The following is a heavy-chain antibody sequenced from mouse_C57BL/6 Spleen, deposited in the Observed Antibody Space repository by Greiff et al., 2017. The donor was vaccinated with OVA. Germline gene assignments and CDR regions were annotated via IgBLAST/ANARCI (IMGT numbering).Heavy chain of an antibody. D-gene: IGHD2-2*01. J-gene: IGHJ2*01. CDR1: GYSITSGYY. CDR2: ISYDGSN. V-gene: IGHV3-6*01. CDR3: ARDGGLRRYFDY. Sequence: VQLKESGPGLVKPSQSLSLTCSVTGYSITSGYYWNWIRQFPGNKLEWMGYISYDGSNNYNPSLKNRISITRDTSKNQFFLKLNSVTTEDTATYYCARDGGLRRYFDYWGQGTTLTVSS.